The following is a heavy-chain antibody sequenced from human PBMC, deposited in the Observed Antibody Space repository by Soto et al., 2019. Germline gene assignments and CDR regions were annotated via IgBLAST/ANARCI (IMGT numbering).Heavy chain of an antibody. D-gene: IGHD3-16*01. CDR3: ACNWGNSFKNWLDV. J-gene: IGHJ5*02. CDR2: IIPVLAKT. V-gene: IGHV1-69*10. CDR1: RCTYTGYY. Sequence: SVKVSCKASRCTYTGYYRHSVRQAAGQGLEWMGGIIPVLAKTTYAQKLQGRVSIIEDESTNTVYMEPSSLRSEDNAVYYCACNWGNSFKNWLDVWGKGTMVTVSS.